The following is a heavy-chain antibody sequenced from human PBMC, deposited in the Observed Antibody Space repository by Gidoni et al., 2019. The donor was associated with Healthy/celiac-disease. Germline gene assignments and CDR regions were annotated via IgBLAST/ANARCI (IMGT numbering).Heavy chain of an antibody. CDR1: GGSIRSYY. Sequence: QVQLQESGPGLVKPSETLSLTCTVSGGSIRSYYWSWIRQPPGKGLEWIGYIYYSGSTNYNPSLKSRVTISVDTSKNQFSLKLSSVTAADTAVYYCARAPTYYYDSSGPDAFDIWGQGTMVTVSS. CDR2: IYYSGST. D-gene: IGHD3-22*01. J-gene: IGHJ3*02. CDR3: ARAPTYYYDSSGPDAFDI. V-gene: IGHV4-59*01.